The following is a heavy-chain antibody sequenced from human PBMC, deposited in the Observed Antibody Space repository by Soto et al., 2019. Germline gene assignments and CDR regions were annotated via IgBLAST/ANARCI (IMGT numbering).Heavy chain of an antibody. Sequence: SETLSLTCAVYGGSFSGYYWSWIRQPPGKGLEWIGEINHSGSTNYNPSLKSRVTISVDTSKNQFSLKLSSVTAADTAVYYCASTTVTTCYFAYWGQGTLVTVSS. CDR2: INHSGST. CDR3: ASTTVTTCYFAY. CDR1: GGSFSGYY. V-gene: IGHV4-34*01. J-gene: IGHJ4*02. D-gene: IGHD4-17*01.